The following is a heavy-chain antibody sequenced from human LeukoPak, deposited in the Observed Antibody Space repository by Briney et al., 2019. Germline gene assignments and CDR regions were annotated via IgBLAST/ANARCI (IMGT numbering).Heavy chain of an antibody. Sequence: GGSLRLSCAASGFSFTKYAMSWVRQAPGKGLEWVSGMSSSGDSTDYADSVKGRFTISRDSSKNTLYLQMDSLRVEDTAVFCAKVSFDGGVIPYFDYWGQGTVVTVSS. J-gene: IGHJ4*02. V-gene: IGHV3-23*01. D-gene: IGHD3-16*02. CDR1: GFSFTKYA. CDR3: AKVSFDGGVIPYFDY. CDR2: MSSSGDST.